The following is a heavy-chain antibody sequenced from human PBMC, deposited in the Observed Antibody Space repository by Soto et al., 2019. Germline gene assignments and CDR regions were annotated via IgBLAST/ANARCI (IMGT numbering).Heavy chain of an antibody. J-gene: IGHJ5*02. Sequence: QSAGKGLEWIGRIYSSGGTKYNPSLKSRVPMSLDTSKNQFSLRLSYVTAADTAVYYCAREKRFSASFGTWGQRPLVTVSS. CDR3: AREKRFSASFGT. CDR2: IYSSGGT. D-gene: IGHD3-3*01. V-gene: IGHV4-4*07.